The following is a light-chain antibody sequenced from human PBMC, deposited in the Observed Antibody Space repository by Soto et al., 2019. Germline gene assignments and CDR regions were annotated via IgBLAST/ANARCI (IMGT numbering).Light chain of an antibody. V-gene: IGKV1-5*01. CDR1: ESISYW. J-gene: IGKJ2*01. CDR3: QQYNGLLYT. Sequence: DIQMTQSPSTLSASVGDRVTITCRASESISYWLAWYQQKPGKAPKFLIYDASSLKSGVPSRFSGSGSGTEFTLTISSLQPDDFATYYCQQYNGLLYTFGQGTKLEI. CDR2: DAS.